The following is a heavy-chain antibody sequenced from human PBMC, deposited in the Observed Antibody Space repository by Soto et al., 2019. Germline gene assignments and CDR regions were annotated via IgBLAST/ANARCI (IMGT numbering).Heavy chain of an antibody. CDR3: ARGSSGFSDFN. J-gene: IGHJ4*02. D-gene: IGHD3-22*01. CDR2: IYPGDSDT. V-gene: IGHV5-51*01. Sequence: GESLKISCKGSGYTFNNYWIGWVRQMPGKGLEWMGIIYPGDSDTRYSPSFQGQVTISADRSISTAYLQWSSLKASDTAMYYCARGSSGFSDFNWGQGTLVTVSS. CDR1: GYTFNNYW.